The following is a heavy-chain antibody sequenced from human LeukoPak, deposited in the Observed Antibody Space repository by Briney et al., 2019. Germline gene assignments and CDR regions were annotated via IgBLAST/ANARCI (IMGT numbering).Heavy chain of an antibody. Sequence: SETLSLTCTVSGGSISSYYWSWIRQHPGKGLEWIGYIYYSGSTNYNPSLKSRVTISVDTSKNQFSLKLSSVTAADTAVYYCARGSPGSYYNSDYWGQGTLVTVSS. J-gene: IGHJ4*02. CDR1: GGSISSYY. D-gene: IGHD3-10*01. CDR3: ARGSPGSYYNSDY. CDR2: IYYSGST. V-gene: IGHV4-59*01.